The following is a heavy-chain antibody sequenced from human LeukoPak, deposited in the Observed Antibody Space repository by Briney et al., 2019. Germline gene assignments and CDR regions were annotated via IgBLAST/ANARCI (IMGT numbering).Heavy chain of an antibody. CDR1: GFTSSSYW. CDR3: AKDDDPYSSSSGH. D-gene: IGHD6-13*01. J-gene: IGHJ4*02. CDR2: IASDGSST. V-gene: IGHV3-74*01. Sequence: QSGGSLRLSCAASGFTSSSYWMNWVRQAPGKGLVWVSRIASDGSSTTYADSVKGRFSISRDNAKNTLYLQMNSLRAEDTAVYYCAKDDDPYSSSSGHWGQGTLVTVSS.